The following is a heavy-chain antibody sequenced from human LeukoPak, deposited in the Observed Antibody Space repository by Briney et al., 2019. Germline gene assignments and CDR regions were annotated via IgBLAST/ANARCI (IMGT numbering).Heavy chain of an antibody. D-gene: IGHD2-2*01. J-gene: IGHJ4*02. CDR3: ARQLPSFIVVVPAADFDY. CDR1: EYTFTGYY. Sequence: ASVKVSCKASEYTFTGYYMHWVRQAPGQGLEWMGRINPNSGGTNYAQKFQGRVTMTRDTSISTAYMELSRLRSDDTAVYYCARQLPSFIVVVPAADFDYWGQGTLVTVSS. CDR2: INPNSGGT. V-gene: IGHV1-2*06.